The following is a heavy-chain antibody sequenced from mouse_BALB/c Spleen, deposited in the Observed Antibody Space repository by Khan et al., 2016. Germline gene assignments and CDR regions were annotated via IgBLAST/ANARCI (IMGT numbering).Heavy chain of an antibody. D-gene: IGHD1-1*01. V-gene: IGHV3-2*02. CDR2: ISYTGSS. Sequence: EVKLLESGPGLVKPSQSLSLSCTVTDYSITSDYAWNWIRQLPGNKLEGMGYISYTGSSSYNPSLKGRISITRDTSKNQSFLQLHSVNTEDTATYYCARYYYGGSCWYVEVRGAGTTVTVSS. J-gene: IGHJ1*01. CDR1: DYSITSDYA. CDR3: ARYYYGGSCWYVEV.